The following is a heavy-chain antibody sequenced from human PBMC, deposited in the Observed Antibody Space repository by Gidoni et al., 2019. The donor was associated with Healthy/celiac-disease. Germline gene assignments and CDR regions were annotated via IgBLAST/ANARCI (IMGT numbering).Heavy chain of an antibody. CDR1: GFTFSDYY. V-gene: IGHV3-11*01. CDR2: ISSSGSTI. Sequence: QVQLVESGGGLVKPGGSLRLSCAASGFTFSDYYMSWIRKAPGKGLEWVSYISSSGSTIYYADAVKGRFTISRDNAKNSLYLQMNSLRAEDTAVYYCARAPTVTTKVDNYYYGMDVWGQGTTVTVSS. CDR3: ARAPTVTTKVDNYYYGMDV. D-gene: IGHD4-17*01. J-gene: IGHJ6*02.